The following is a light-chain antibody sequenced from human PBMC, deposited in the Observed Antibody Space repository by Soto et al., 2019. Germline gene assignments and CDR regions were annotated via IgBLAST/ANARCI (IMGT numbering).Light chain of an antibody. V-gene: IGLV2-14*01. CDR2: EVS. Sequence: QSVLTQPASVSGSPGQSITISCTGTSSDVGGYYFVSWYQQRPGKAPQLMIYEVSNRPSGVSNRFSGSKSGNTASLTISGLQAEDEADYYCTSYTSSSTYVFVTGTKLTVL. CDR3: TSYTSSSTYV. J-gene: IGLJ1*01. CDR1: SSDVGGYYF.